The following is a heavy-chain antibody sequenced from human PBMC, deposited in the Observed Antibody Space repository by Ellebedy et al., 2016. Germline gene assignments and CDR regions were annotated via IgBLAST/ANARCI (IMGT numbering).Heavy chain of an antibody. V-gene: IGHV3-23*01. D-gene: IGHD5-12*01. CDR2: IRGNGQTT. CDR1: GFTFSSYA. J-gene: IGHJ6*02. CDR3: AKVGVATIDGNYGMDV. Sequence: GGSLRLSXAASGFTFSSYAMTWVRQAPGKGLEWVSGIRGNGQTTYYIDSVMGRFTISRDNVKNTLFLQMNSLRAEGTGIYYCAKVGVATIDGNYGMDVWGPGTAVTVSS.